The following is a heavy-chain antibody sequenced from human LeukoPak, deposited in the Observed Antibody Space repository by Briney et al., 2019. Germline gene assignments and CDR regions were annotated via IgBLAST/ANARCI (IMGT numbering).Heavy chain of an antibody. V-gene: IGHV3-33*03. CDR2: IWYDGSNK. CDR3: AKAEVEPLAAAGTQYYYYYYYMDV. Sequence: GGSLRLSCAASGFTFSIYGMHGVREAPGKGLEGGAVIWYDGSNKYYAYSVKGRLTICRDKSKNTLYLQMNSLRAEDTAVYYCAKAEVEPLAAAGTQYYYYYYYMDVWGKGTTVTVSS. J-gene: IGHJ6*03. CDR1: GFTFSIYG. D-gene: IGHD6-13*01.